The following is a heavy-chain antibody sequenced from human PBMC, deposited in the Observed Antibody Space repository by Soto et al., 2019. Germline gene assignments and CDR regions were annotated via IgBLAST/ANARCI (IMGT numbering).Heavy chain of an antibody. CDR2: INHSGST. D-gene: IGHD2-2*01. Sequence: PSETLSLTCAVYGGSFSGYYWSWILQPPGKGLEWIGEINHSGSTNYNPSLKSRVTISVDTSKNQFSLKLSSVTAADTAVYYCARSPPMEVVPAPYYYMDVWGKGTTVTVSS. CDR3: ARSPPMEVVPAPYYYMDV. CDR1: GGSFSGYY. J-gene: IGHJ6*03. V-gene: IGHV4-34*01.